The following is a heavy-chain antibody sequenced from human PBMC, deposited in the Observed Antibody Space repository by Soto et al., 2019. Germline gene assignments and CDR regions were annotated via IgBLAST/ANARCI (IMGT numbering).Heavy chain of an antibody. CDR1: EFTFSSYA. J-gene: IGHJ1*01. CDR2: ISGTCRVT. D-gene: IGHD3-9*01. CDR3: AKDVHYDIATGIEYFHR. V-gene: IGHV3-23*01. Sequence: EVQLLESGGGLVQPGGSLKLSCAASEFTFSSYAMSWVRQAPGKGLEWVSGISGTCRVTKYAESVKGRFTISRDNPKSTLFLQMNSLRPEDTAVYYCAKDVHYDIATGIEYFHRWGQGTLVTVYS.